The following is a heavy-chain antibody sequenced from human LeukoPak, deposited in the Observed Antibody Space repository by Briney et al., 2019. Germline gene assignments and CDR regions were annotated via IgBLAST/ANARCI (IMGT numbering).Heavy chain of an antibody. CDR1: GGSISSRTYY. V-gene: IGHV4-39*02. CDR2: IYSSGNT. D-gene: IGHD6-13*01. CDR3: AGGFAAAATFDY. Sequence: SETLSLTCSVSGGSISSRTYYWAWIRQPPGKGLECIGIIYSSGNTYSNPSLNSRVTLSVDTSKSHFSLKLRSVTAADTAVYYCAGGFAAAATFDYWGQGALSPSPQ. J-gene: IGHJ4*02.